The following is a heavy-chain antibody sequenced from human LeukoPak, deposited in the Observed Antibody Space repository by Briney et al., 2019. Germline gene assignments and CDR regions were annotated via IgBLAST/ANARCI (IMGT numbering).Heavy chain of an antibody. D-gene: IGHD3-22*01. J-gene: IGHJ4*02. CDR1: GFTFSSYA. Sequence: QAGGSLRLSCAASGFTFSSYAMSWVRQAPGKGQEWVSSISGSGSTTYYAGSVKGRFTISRDNSKDILYLQMDSLRAEDTAVYYCVKDYGSYYYDSSGPYFDYWGQGTLVTVSS. V-gene: IGHV3-23*01. CDR2: ISGSGSTT. CDR3: VKDYGSYYYDSSGPYFDY.